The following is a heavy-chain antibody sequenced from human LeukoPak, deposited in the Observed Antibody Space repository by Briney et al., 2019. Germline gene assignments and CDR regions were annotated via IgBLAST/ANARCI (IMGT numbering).Heavy chain of an antibody. V-gene: IGHV4-61*02. CDR2: IYTSGST. D-gene: IGHD2-15*01. Sequence: PSQTLSLTCTVSGGSVSSSSYYWNWIRQPAGKGLEWIGRIYTSGSTNSNPSLKSRVTISIDTSKNQFSLKLSSVTAADTAVYYCARRVRYCSGGSCYFPFDYWGQGTLVTVSS. CDR1: GGSVSSSSYY. J-gene: IGHJ4*02. CDR3: ARRVRYCSGGSCYFPFDY.